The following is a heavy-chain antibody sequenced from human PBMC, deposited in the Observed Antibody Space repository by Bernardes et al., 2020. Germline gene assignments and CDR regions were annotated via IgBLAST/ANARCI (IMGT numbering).Heavy chain of an antibody. Sequence: SETLSLTCAVSGGSFSGYYWSWIRQPPGKGLEWIGEINHSGSTNYNPSLKSRVTVSVDTSKKQFSLKLSSVTAADTAVYYCARGDRYCSSTACYRSTNYYYYYYMDVWGKGTTVTVSS. CDR1: GGSFSGYY. D-gene: IGHD2-2*02. J-gene: IGHJ6*03. CDR3: ARGDRYCSSTACYRSTNYYYYYYMDV. CDR2: INHSGST. V-gene: IGHV4-34*01.